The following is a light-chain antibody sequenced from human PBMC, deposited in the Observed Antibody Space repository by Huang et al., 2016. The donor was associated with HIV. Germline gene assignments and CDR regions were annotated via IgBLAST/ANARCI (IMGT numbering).Light chain of an antibody. J-gene: IGKJ3*01. CDR1: QRISSK. V-gene: IGKV3-15*01. CDR3: QQYNNWPFT. Sequence: ERVMTQSPVTLSVSPGERATFSCRASQRISSKLAWYQQKPGQAPMLLIYGASTRATGIPARFSGSGSGTECTLTISSLQSEDFAVYYCQQYNNWPFTFGPGTRVDIK. CDR2: GAS.